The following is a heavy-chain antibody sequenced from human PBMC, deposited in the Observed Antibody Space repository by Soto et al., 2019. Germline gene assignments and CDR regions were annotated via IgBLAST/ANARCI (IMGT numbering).Heavy chain of an antibody. J-gene: IGHJ5*02. CDR3: AVGGIVVVPAAISS. D-gene: IGHD2-2*01. CDR1: GGTFSSYA. V-gene: IGHV1-69*01. Sequence: QVQLVQSGAEVKKPGSSVKVSCKASGGTFSSYAISWVRQAPGQGLEWMGGIIPIFGTANYAQKFQGRPTIPGDEPRRTAYMEVNSRRSEDTAVYYWAVGGIVVVPAAISSWGQGPLVTVSS. CDR2: IIPIFGTA.